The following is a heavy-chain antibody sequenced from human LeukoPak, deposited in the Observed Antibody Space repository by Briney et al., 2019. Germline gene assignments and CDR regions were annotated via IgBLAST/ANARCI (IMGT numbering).Heavy chain of an antibody. D-gene: IGHD3-22*01. CDR1: GGSFSGYY. Sequence: SETLSLTCAVYGGSFSGYYWSWIRQPPGKGLEWIGEINHSGSTNYNPSLKSRVTISVDTSKNQLSLKLSSVTAADTAVYYCARESLYYYDSSGYYFTYYYMDVWGKGTTVTVSS. CDR2: INHSGST. CDR3: ARESLYYYDSSGYYFTYYYMDV. V-gene: IGHV4-34*01. J-gene: IGHJ6*03.